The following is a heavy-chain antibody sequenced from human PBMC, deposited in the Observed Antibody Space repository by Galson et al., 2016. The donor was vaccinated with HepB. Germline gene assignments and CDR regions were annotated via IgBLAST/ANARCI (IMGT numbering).Heavy chain of an antibody. D-gene: IGHD2-2*02. CDR1: GFSFADYA. J-gene: IGHJ4*02. CDR2: IGWNGVTL. V-gene: IGHV3-9*01. CDR3: AGYCSSANCYKVQDF. Sequence: SLRLSCAASGFSFADYAMHWVRQTPGKGLEWVSSIGWNGVTLGYADSVRGRFTISRDNAKNSLYLQMNSLRLEDTAFYYCAGYCSSANCYKVQDFWGQGTLVTVSS.